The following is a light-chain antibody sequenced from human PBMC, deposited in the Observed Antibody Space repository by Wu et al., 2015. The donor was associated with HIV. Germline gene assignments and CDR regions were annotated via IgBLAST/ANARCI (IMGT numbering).Light chain of an antibody. CDR1: QGISSW. J-gene: IGKJ4*01. Sequence: DIQMTQSPSSVSASVGDRVTIACRASQGISSWLAWYQKKPGRAPKLLIYAASNLQNGVPSRFSGSGSGTYFTLTISSLQPEDFATYYCQQANSFPLTFGGGTKVEIK. CDR2: AAS. CDR3: QQANSFPLT. V-gene: IGKV1-12*01.